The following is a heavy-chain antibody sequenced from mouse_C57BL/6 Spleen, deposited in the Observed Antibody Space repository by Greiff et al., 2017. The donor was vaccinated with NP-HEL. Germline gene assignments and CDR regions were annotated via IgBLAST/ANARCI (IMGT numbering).Heavy chain of an antibody. J-gene: IGHJ1*03. Sequence: EVHLVESGEGLVKPGGSLKLSCAASGFTFSSYAMSWVRQTPEKRLEWVAYISRGGDYIYYADTVKGRSTITRDNARNTLYLQMSSLKSEDTAMYYCTKIYDYDGGWYFDVWGTGTTVTVSS. CDR1: GFTFSSYA. D-gene: IGHD2-4*01. V-gene: IGHV5-9-1*02. CDR2: ISRGGDYI. CDR3: TKIYDYDGGWYFDV.